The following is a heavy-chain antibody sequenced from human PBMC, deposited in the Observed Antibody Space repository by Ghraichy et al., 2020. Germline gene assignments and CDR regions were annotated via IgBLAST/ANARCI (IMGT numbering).Heavy chain of an antibody. CDR3: ARGGPGIAAAGSLDDYYYGMDV. Sequence: SETLSLTCTVSGGSISSYYWSWIRQPPGKGLEWIGYIYYSGSTNYNPSLKSRVTISVDTSKNQFSLKLSSVTAADTAVYYCARGGPGIAAAGSLDDYYYGMDVWGQGTTVTVSS. D-gene: IGHD6-13*01. CDR1: GGSISSYY. J-gene: IGHJ6*02. CDR2: IYYSGST. V-gene: IGHV4-59*01.